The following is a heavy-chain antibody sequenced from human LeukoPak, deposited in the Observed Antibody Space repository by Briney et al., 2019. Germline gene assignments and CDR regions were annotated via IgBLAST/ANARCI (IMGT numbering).Heavy chain of an antibody. CDR2: SSASGGAT. Sequence: GGSLRLSCAASDFSFSSYTMNWVRQAPGKGLEWVSVSSASGGATYYADSVTGRFTISRDNSKNTLYLQMNSLRAEDTAIYYCAKERRYFGSGLDYWGQGTLVTVSS. CDR1: DFSFSSYT. J-gene: IGHJ4*02. D-gene: IGHD3-10*01. V-gene: IGHV3-23*01. CDR3: AKERRYFGSGLDY.